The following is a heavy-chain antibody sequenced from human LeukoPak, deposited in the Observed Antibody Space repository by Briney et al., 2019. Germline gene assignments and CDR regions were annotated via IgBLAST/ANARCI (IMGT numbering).Heavy chain of an antibody. V-gene: IGHV1-46*01. CDR1: GYTFTSYY. CDR3: ARAPKFRLVGVSKGPFDP. Sequence: GASVKVSCTASGYTFTSYYMHWVRQAPGQGLEWMGIINPSGGSTSYAQKFQGRVTMTRDTSTSTVYMELSSLRSEDTAVYYCARAPKFRLVGVSKGPFDPWGQGTLVTVSS. D-gene: IGHD1-26*01. J-gene: IGHJ5*02. CDR2: INPSGGST.